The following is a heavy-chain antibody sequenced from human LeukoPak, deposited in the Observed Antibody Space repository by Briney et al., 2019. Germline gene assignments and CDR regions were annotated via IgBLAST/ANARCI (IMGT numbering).Heavy chain of an antibody. V-gene: IGHV3-7*01. D-gene: IGHD5-12*01. Sequence: PGRSLRLSCTASGFIFSNYWMTWVRQAPGKGLGGVAQINQDGSKEYYIDSVKTRFSISRDNARNSLSLQMNSLRAEDTAVYYCVRDGGVSGYDLLDYWGQGTLVTVSS. CDR2: INQDGSKE. J-gene: IGHJ4*02. CDR3: VRDGGVSGYDLLDY. CDR1: GFIFSNYW.